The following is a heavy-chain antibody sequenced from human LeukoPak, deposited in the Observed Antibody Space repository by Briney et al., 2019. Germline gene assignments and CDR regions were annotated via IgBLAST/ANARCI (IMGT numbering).Heavy chain of an antibody. CDR2: IYTSGST. J-gene: IGHJ4*02. Sequence: SQTLSLTCTVSGGSISSGSYYWSWIRQPAGKGLEWSGRIYTSGSTNYNPSLKSRVTISVDTSKNQFSLKLSSVTAADTAVYYCARDRGYDFWSGLFDYWGQGTLVTVSS. D-gene: IGHD3-3*01. CDR3: ARDRGYDFWSGLFDY. V-gene: IGHV4-61*02. CDR1: GGSISSGSYY.